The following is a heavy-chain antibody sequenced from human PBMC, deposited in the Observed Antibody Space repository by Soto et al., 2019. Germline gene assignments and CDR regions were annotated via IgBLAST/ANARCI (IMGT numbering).Heavy chain of an antibody. Sequence: SETLSLTCAVSGGSISSGGYSRSWMRQPPGKGLEWIGYIYHSGSTYYNPSLKSRVTISVDRSKNQFSLKLSSVTAADTAVYYCARARGYCSGGSCYSEVGYFDYWGQGTLVTVSS. CDR3: ARARGYCSGGSCYSEVGYFDY. J-gene: IGHJ4*02. V-gene: IGHV4-30-2*01. CDR2: IYHSGST. CDR1: GGSISSGGYS. D-gene: IGHD2-15*01.